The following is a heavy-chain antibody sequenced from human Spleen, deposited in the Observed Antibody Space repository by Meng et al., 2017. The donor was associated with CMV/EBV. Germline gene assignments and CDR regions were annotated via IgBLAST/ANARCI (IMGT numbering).Heavy chain of an antibody. CDR2: ISYDGTNK. V-gene: IGHV3-30*19. Sequence: GESLKISCEAAGFTFKDYGMHWVRQAPGKGLEWVAIISYDGTNKDYVDSVKGRFTISRDNSKNTLYLEMNSLRPEDTAVYFCASAPSRLDAFDIWGQGTVVTVSS. CDR3: ASAPSRLDAFDI. CDR1: GFTFKDYG. J-gene: IGHJ3*02.